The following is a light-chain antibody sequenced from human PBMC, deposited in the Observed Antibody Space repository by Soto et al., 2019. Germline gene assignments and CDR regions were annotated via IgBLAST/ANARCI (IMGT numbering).Light chain of an antibody. J-gene: IGLJ2*01. CDR1: SSVIGAYKY. V-gene: IGLV2-14*01. CDR2: EVS. Sequence: QSVLTQPASVSGSPGQSVTISCTGTSSVIGAYKYVSWYQHHPGKSPRLLIYEVSNRPSGVSNRFSASKSGNTASLTISGLQAEDEADYYCCSYRSSSTLVFGGGTKVTVL. CDR3: CSYRSSSTLV.